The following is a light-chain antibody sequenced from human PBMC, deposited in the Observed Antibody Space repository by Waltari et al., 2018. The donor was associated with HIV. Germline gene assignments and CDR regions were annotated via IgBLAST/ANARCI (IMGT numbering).Light chain of an antibody. CDR1: QNIKNF. CDR2: DAS. V-gene: IGKV1-39*01. CDR3: QQSYNAPT. J-gene: IGKJ1*01. Sequence: DIQMTQSPPSLSASVGDRVAITCRANQNIKNFLNWYQQKPGKAPNLLIYDASSLQSGVPSRFRGSGSGTDFTLTIISLQPEDFATYFCQQSYNAPTIGQGTKVEIK.